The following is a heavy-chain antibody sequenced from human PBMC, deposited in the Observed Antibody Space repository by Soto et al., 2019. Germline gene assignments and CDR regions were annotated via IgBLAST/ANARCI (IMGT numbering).Heavy chain of an antibody. CDR3: ARGSPSRSGWTLYY. D-gene: IGHD3-22*01. CDR1: GYTFTNYA. Sequence: QVQLVQSGAEEKKPGASMKVSCRASGYTFTNYAMHWVRQAPGQSLEWMGWIRADNDNTEYSQRFQGRITITRDTSACTAYMELRSLRSEDTAVFYCARGSPSRSGWTLYYWGQGTQVTVSS. V-gene: IGHV1-3*05. J-gene: IGHJ4*02. CDR2: IRADNDNT.